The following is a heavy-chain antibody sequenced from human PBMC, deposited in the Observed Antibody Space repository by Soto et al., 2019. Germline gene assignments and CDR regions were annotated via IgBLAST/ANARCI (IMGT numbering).Heavy chain of an antibody. Sequence: PSETLSLTCAVSGGSISSGGYSWSWIRQPPGKGLEWIGFISYSGTTYYSQSLKSRITISVDTSKNQLSLKLSSVTAADTAVYYCARRMVYGNPYFDYWGQGTLVTVSS. D-gene: IGHD2-8*01. J-gene: IGHJ4*02. CDR3: ARRMVYGNPYFDY. CDR2: ISYSGTT. V-gene: IGHV4-30-2*03. CDR1: GGSISSGGYS.